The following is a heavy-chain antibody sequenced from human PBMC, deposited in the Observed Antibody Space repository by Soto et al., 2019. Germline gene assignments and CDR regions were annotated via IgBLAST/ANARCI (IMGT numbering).Heavy chain of an antibody. CDR2: INHSGST. Sequence: QVQLQQWGAGLLKPSETLSLPCAVYGGSFSGYYWSWIRQPPGKGLEWIGEINHSGSTNYNPSLKSRVTISVDTSKNQFSLKLSSVTAADTAVYYCARAIVVVVSATGYFDYWGQGTLVTVSS. CDR1: GGSFSGYY. D-gene: IGHD2-15*01. J-gene: IGHJ4*02. CDR3: ARAIVVVVSATGYFDY. V-gene: IGHV4-34*01.